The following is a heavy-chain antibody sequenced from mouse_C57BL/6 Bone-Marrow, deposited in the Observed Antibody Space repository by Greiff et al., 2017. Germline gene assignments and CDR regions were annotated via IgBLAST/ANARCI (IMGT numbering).Heavy chain of an antibody. CDR3: ARDTGRAWFAY. J-gene: IGHJ3*01. Sequence: QVQLQQPGAELVRPGTSVKLSCKASGYTFTSYWMHWVKQRPGQGLEWIGVIDPSDSYTNYNQKFKGKATLTVDTSSSTAYMQLSSLTSGDSAVYYCARDTGRAWFAYWGQGTLVTVSA. D-gene: IGHD3-2*02. CDR2: IDPSDSYT. V-gene: IGHV1-59*01. CDR1: GYTFTSYW.